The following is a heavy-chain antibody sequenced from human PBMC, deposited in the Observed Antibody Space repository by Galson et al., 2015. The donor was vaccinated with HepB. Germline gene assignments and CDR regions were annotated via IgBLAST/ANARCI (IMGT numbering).Heavy chain of an antibody. CDR1: GFTFSSYW. V-gene: IGHV3-7*03. D-gene: IGHD6-13*01. CDR2: IKQDGSEK. J-gene: IGHJ3*02. Sequence: SLRLSCAASGFTFSSYWMSWVRQAPGKGLEWVANIKQDGSEKYYVDSVKGRFTISRDNAKNSLYLQMNSLRAEDTAVYYCAKESRSSSWYGDAFDIWGQGTMVTVSS. CDR3: AKESRSSSWYGDAFDI.